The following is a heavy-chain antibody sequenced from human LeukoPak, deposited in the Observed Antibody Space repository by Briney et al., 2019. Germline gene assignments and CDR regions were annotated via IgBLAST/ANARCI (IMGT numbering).Heavy chain of an antibody. CDR3: ARGYSSGLMDV. CDR1: GYTFTSYD. J-gene: IGHJ6*04. D-gene: IGHD6-19*01. V-gene: IGHV1-8*01. Sequence: ASVKVSCKASGYTFTSYDINWVRQATGQGLEWMGWMNPNSGNTGYAQKFQGRVTMTRDMSTSTVYMELSSLRSEDTAVYYCARGYSSGLMDVWGKGTTITVSS. CDR2: MNPNSGNT.